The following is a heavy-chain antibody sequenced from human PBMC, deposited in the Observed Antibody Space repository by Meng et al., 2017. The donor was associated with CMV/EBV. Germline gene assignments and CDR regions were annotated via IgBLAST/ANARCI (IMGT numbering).Heavy chain of an antibody. D-gene: IGHD1-26*01. CDR1: GFTFNIYA. CDR3: ARNLALYDYSLLVGATVEDY. J-gene: IGHJ4*02. Sequence: GGSLRLSCAASGFTFNIYAMHWVRQAPGKGLDWVTLISPDASHQYYADSVKGRFSISRDNSKNTLYLQMNSLRAEDTAVYYCARNLALYDYSLLVGATVEDYWGQGTLVTVSS. V-gene: IGHV3-30*04. CDR2: ISPDASHQ.